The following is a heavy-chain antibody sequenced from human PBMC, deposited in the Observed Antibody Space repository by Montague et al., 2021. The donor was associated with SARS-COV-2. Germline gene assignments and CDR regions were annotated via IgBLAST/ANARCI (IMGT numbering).Heavy chain of an antibody. J-gene: IGHJ6*02. CDR1: GYSFISYW. Sequence: QSVAEVKTPGESLKISCKGSGYSFISYWIGWVRQMPGKGLEWMGIICPGDSETRYSPSFQGQVTISADKSISTAYLQWSSLKASDTAMYYCVRLGGLRDYYYYGMDVWGQGTTVTVSS. D-gene: IGHD5-12*01. CDR3: VRLGGLRDYYYYGMDV. V-gene: IGHV5-51*01. CDR2: ICPGDSET.